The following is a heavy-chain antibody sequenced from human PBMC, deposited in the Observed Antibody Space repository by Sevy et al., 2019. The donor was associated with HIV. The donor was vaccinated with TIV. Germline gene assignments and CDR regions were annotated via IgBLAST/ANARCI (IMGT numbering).Heavy chain of an antibody. CDR2: IGAYDGNR. CDR1: GYSFNSYG. J-gene: IGHJ6*02. D-gene: IGHD4-17*01. CDR3: ARDYGDVYDGTDV. V-gene: IGHV1-18*04. Sequence: ASVKVSCKASGYSFNSYGISWVRQAPGQGLEWMGWIGAYDGNRKYAQKFEGRVTVTKDTSTNTGYLEVRSLRSDDTAVYYCARDYGDVYDGTDVWGQGTTVTVSS.